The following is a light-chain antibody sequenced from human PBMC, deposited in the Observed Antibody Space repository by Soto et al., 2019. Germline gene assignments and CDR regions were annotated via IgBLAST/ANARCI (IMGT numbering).Light chain of an antibody. CDR3: SSYTSSSTVL. J-gene: IGLJ2*01. V-gene: IGLV2-14*01. Sequence: QSALTQPASVSGTPGQSITISCTGTSSDVGGYNYVSWYQQPPGKAPKLMIYDVANRPSGVSNRFSGSKSGNTASLTISGLQAEDEADYYCSSYTSSSTVLFCGGTKLTVL. CDR1: SSDVGGYNY. CDR2: DVA.